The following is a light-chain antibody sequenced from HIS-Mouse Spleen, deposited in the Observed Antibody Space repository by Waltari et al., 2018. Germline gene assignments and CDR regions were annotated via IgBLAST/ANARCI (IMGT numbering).Light chain of an antibody. CDR1: SSNIGSNY. CDR2: RNN. Sequence: QSVLTQPPSASGTPGQRVTISCSGRSSNIGSNYVYWYQQLPGTAPKLLLYRNNRRPSGVPARFSGAKSGTSASLAISGLRSEDETDYYCAAWDDSLSGPVFGGGTKLTVL. V-gene: IGLV1-47*01. CDR3: AAWDDSLSGPV. J-gene: IGLJ3*02.